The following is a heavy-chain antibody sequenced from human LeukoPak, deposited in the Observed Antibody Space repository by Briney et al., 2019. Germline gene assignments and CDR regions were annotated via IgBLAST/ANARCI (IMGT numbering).Heavy chain of an antibody. D-gene: IGHD2-21*02. V-gene: IGHV4-30-4*01. CDR2: IYYSGNT. J-gene: IGHJ3*02. CDR3: ARVPPAYCGGDCRVEAFDI. Sequence: SETLSLTCTVSGGSIRTGAYYWSWIRQPPGKGLEWIGYIYYSGNTYYSPSLKSRVTISVDTSKNQFSLRLNSVTAADTAVYYCARVPPAYCGGDCRVEAFDIWGQGTMVAVSS. CDR1: GGSIRTGAYY.